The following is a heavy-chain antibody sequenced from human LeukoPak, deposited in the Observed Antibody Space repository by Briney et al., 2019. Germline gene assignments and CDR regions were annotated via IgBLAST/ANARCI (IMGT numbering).Heavy chain of an antibody. D-gene: IGHD2/OR15-2a*01. V-gene: IGHV4-39*01. CDR2: ISYTGTT. CDR3: ARRRIGATIDY. Sequence: SETLSLTCGVSGGSISSSGYYWAWIRQPPGTGLEWIGSISYTGTTYYNPSLKSRLTISADRSKNQFSLKLTSVTAADTAVYYCARRRIGATIDYWGQGTLVTVSS. J-gene: IGHJ4*02. CDR1: GGSISSSGYY.